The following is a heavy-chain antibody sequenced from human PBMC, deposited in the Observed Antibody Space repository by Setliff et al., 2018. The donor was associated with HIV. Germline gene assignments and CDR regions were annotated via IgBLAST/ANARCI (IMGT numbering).Heavy chain of an antibody. CDR1: GFTFDIYG. CDR3: VTVGDYDSSGYYRY. CDR2: INWNGGST. Sequence: TGGSLRLSCAASGFTFDIYGMTWVRQAPGKGLEWVSGINWNGGSTGYADSVKGRFTISRDNAKNSLHLQMNSLRAEDTALYYCVTVGDYDSSGYYRYWGQGTLVTVSS. V-gene: IGHV3-20*04. J-gene: IGHJ4*02. D-gene: IGHD3-22*01.